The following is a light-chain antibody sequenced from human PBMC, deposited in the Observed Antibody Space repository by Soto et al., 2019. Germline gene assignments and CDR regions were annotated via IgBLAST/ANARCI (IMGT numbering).Light chain of an antibody. V-gene: IGLV1-40*01. J-gene: IGLJ3*02. CDR1: SSNIGAGYD. CDR2: GNS. CDR3: QSYDSSLSGWV. Sequence: QSVLTQPPSVSGAPGQRVTISCTGSSSNIGAGYDVHWYQQLPGTAPKLLIQGNSNRRSGVPDRFSGSKSGTSASLAITGLQAEDEADYYCQSYDSSLSGWVFGGGTKLTVL.